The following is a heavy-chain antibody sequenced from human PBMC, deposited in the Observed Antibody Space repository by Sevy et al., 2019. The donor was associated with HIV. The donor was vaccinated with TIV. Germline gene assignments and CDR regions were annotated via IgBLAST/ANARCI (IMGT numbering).Heavy chain of an antibody. CDR1: GFSFSNYD. Sequence: GGSPRLSCVVSGFSFSNYDMSWVRQAPGKGLEWVSGISGSGGSTYYADSVKGRFTISRDNSKNTLYLQMNSLRAGDTAVYYCGGYRGYDWPPNFDYWGQGTLVTVSS. CDR2: ISGSGGST. J-gene: IGHJ4*02. V-gene: IGHV3-23*01. D-gene: IGHD5-12*01. CDR3: GGYRGYDWPPNFDY.